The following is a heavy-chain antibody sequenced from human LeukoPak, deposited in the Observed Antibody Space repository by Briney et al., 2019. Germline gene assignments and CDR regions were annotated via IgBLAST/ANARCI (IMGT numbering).Heavy chain of an antibody. J-gene: IGHJ4*02. CDR2: INDSGST. Sequence: SETLSLTCAVYGGSFSGDYWSWIRQPPGKGLEWIGEINDSGSTNYDPSLKSRVTISVDTSKNQFSLNLSSVTAADTAVYYCAGGYSNSLSYWGQGALVTVSS. CDR3: AGGYSNSLSY. V-gene: IGHV4-34*01. CDR1: GGSFSGDY. D-gene: IGHD4-11*01.